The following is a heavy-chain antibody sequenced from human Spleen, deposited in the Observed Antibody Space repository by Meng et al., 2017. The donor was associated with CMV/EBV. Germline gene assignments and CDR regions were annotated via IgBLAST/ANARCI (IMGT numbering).Heavy chain of an antibody. D-gene: IGHD3-22*01. V-gene: IGHV6-1*01. J-gene: IGHJ3*02. CDR3: ARGRTYYDSSGYFAFDI. Sequence: SETLSLTCAISGDSFSSNSAAWNWIRQSPSRGLEWLGRTYYRSKWYNDYAVSVKSRITINPDTSKNQFSLQLNSVTPEDTAVYYCARGRTYYDSSGYFAFDIWGQGTMVTVSS. CDR2: TYYRSKWYN. CDR1: GDSFSSNSAA.